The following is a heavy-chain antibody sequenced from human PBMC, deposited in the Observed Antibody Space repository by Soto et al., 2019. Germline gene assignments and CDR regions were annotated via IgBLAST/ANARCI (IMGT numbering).Heavy chain of an antibody. V-gene: IGHV3-48*01. Sequence: EVQLVESGGGLVQPGGSLRLSCAASGFTFSSYSMNWVRQAPGKGLEWVSYISSSSSTIYYADSVKGRFTISRDNAKNSLYLQMNSLRAEDTAVYYCARDLKGYGDYGWFDPWGQGTLVTVSS. CDR3: ARDLKGYGDYGWFDP. J-gene: IGHJ5*02. D-gene: IGHD4-17*01. CDR2: ISSSSSTI. CDR1: GFTFSSYS.